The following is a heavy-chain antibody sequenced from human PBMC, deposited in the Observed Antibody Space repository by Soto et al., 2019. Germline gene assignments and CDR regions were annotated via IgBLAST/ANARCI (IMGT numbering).Heavy chain of an antibody. V-gene: IGHV3-30-3*01. CDR3: AKDIRYCSGGSCYSGSDY. Sequence: AGSLSLSFAASGFTFSSYAMHWVRQALGKGLEWVAVISYDGSNKYYADSVKGLFTISRDNSKNTLYLQMNSLRAEDTAVYYCAKDIRYCSGGSCYSGSDYWGQGTLVT. CDR1: GFTFSSYA. CDR2: ISYDGSNK. J-gene: IGHJ4*02. D-gene: IGHD2-15*01.